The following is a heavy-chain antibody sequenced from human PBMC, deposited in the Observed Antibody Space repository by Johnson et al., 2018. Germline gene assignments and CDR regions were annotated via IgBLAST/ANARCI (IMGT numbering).Heavy chain of an antibody. Sequence: VQLVESGGGVVQPGRSLRLSCAASGFTFSSYGMHWVRQAPGKGLEWVAVISYDGSNKYYADSVKGRFTISRDNSKDTLYLQMNSLRAEDTAVYYCSRSSGSGSYWFAFDIWGQGTKVTVSS. V-gene: IGHV3-30*03. CDR3: SRSSGSGSYWFAFDI. D-gene: IGHD3-10*01. CDR1: GFTFSSYG. J-gene: IGHJ3*02. CDR2: ISYDGSNK.